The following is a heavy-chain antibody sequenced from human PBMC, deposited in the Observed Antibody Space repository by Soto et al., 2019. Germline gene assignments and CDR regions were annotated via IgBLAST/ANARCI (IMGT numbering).Heavy chain of an antibody. CDR3: AREGGRHCSTTGCYNAFDI. Sequence: LRLSCVSSGFSFSAFSMNWVRQAPGKGLEWVSYISSSSSTIYYADSVKGRLTISRDNAKNSLFLQMDSLRDEDTAVYYCAREGGRHCSTTGCYNAFDIWGQGTMVTVSS. D-gene: IGHD2-2*02. J-gene: IGHJ3*02. CDR1: GFSFSAFS. CDR2: ISSSSSTI. V-gene: IGHV3-48*02.